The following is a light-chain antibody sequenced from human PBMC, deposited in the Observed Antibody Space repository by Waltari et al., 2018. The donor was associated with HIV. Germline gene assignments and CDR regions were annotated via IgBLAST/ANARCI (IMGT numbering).Light chain of an antibody. V-gene: IGLV6-57*01. CDR3: QSYDNGNWV. CDR1: SGGIAHNY. CDR2: GDY. J-gene: IGLJ3*02. Sequence: NFMLTQPHSVSESPGQTLTISCARSSGGIAHNYVHWYQQRPGSSPPTVIYGDYQRPSGVPDRFSGSIDSSSNSASLTISGLKTDDEADYYCQSYDNGNWVLGGGTKVTVL.